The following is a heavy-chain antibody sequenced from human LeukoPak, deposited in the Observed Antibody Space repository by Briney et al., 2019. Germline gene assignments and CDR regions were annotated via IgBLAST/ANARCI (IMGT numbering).Heavy chain of an antibody. V-gene: IGHV4-39*01. J-gene: IGHJ5*02. CDR2: IYYSGST. CDR1: GGSIGSSSYY. CDR3: ARHFSSSWSNWFDP. Sequence: SETLSLTXTVSGGSIGSSSYYWGWIRQPPGKGLQWIGSIYYSGSTYYNPSLKSRVTISVDTSKNQFSLKLSSVTAADTAVYYCARHFSSSWSNWFDPWGQGTLVTVSS. D-gene: IGHD6-13*01.